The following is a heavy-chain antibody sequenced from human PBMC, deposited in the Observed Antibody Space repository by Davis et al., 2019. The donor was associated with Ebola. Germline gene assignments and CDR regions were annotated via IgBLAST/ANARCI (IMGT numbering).Heavy chain of an antibody. CDR1: GFSFSSHA. J-gene: IGHJ3*02. Sequence: GESLKISCAASGFSFSSHALHWVRHPPGKGLEWVAVISYDGGNKDYADSVKGRLTISRDNSKNTLYLQMNSLRTDDTAVYYCARDPRGYPRSAFDIWGQGTMVTVSS. V-gene: IGHV3-30-3*01. CDR3: ARDPRGYPRSAFDI. CDR2: ISYDGGNK. D-gene: IGHD3-3*01.